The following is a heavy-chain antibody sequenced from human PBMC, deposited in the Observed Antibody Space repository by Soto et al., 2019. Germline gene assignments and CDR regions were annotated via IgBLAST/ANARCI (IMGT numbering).Heavy chain of an antibody. D-gene: IGHD3-3*01. Sequence: SETLSLTCTVSGDSVSSRNCYWIWIRLPPGKGLEWIGYLYYSGIVNYNPSLKSRVTISADTSKNQFSLKLNSVTAADTAVYYCARLDLTYYLDYWGQGTLVTVSS. V-gene: IGHV4-61*01. CDR3: ARLDLTYYLDY. J-gene: IGHJ4*02. CDR1: GDSVSSRNCY. CDR2: LYYSGIV.